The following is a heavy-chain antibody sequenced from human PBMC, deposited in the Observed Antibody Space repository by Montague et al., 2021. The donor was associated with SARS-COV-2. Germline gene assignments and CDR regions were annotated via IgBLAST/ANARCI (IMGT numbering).Heavy chain of an antibody. CDR2: IWYDGSNE. J-gene: IGHJ4*02. D-gene: IGHD1-26*01. Sequence: SLRLSCAASGFIFSSYGMHWVRQAPGKGLEWVAHIWYDGSNENYVDSVKGRFTISRDNFKNTLYLQVNSLGAEDTAIYYCARGSVGGYYFDYWGQGTLVTVSS. CDR3: ARGSVGGYYFDY. V-gene: IGHV3-33*01. CDR1: GFIFSSYG.